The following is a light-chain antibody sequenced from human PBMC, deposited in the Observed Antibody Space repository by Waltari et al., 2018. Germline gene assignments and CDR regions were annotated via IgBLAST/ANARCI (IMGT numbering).Light chain of an antibody. V-gene: IGLV2-23*02. J-gene: IGLJ3*02. Sequence: QSALTQTATVSGSPGQSITISCTGTTSDVGKYNLVSWYQQHPGKAPPLIIYAVNKPPSGVSNRFSGSKSGNTASLTISGLQAADEAYYYCCSYAGSAISVFGGGTKVTVL. CDR1: TSDVGKYNL. CDR2: AVN. CDR3: CSYAGSAISV.